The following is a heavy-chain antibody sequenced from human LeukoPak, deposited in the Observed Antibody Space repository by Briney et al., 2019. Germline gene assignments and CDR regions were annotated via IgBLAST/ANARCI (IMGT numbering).Heavy chain of an antibody. V-gene: IGHV1-2*02. J-gene: IGHJ4*02. D-gene: IGHD2-2*01. CDR3: TRGAATSWFDY. CDR1: GYTFTVNY. CDR2: MNPNSGVT. Sequence: ASVKVSCKPSGYTFTVNYLHWVRQAPGQGLEWVGWMNPNSGVTGYAQNFQGRVTMTRDTSISTAYMELSSLTSDDTAVYYCTRGAATSWFDYWGQGSLVTVSS.